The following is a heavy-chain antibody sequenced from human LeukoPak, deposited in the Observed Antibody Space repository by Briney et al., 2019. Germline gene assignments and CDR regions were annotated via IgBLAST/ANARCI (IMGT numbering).Heavy chain of an antibody. CDR3: ATDHQWQLLGY. CDR2: VDPEDDKN. V-gene: IGHV1-24*01. Sequence: ASVKVSCKVSGNTLSELSMHWVRQAPGKGLEWMGGVDPEDDKNIYAQKFQGRVTMTEDTSTDTAYRELSNLRSEDTAVYYCATDHQWQLLGYWGQGPVVTVSS. D-gene: IGHD1-26*01. J-gene: IGHJ4*02. CDR1: GNTLSELS.